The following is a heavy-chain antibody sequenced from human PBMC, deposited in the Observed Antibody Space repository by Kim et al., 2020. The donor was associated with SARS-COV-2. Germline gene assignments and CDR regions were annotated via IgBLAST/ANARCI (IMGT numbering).Heavy chain of an antibody. CDR2: ISSSSRTI. CDR3: ARDMSRVLVMDV. CDR1: GFIVNSYS. V-gene: IGHV3-48*02. Sequence: GGSLRLSCEASGFIVNSYSMNWVRQAPGKGLEWISYISSSSRTIHYADSVKGRFTISRDNAKDSLYLQMNSLRDEDTAVYFCARDMSRVLVMDVWGQGTTVTVSS. D-gene: IGHD1-1*01. J-gene: IGHJ6*02.